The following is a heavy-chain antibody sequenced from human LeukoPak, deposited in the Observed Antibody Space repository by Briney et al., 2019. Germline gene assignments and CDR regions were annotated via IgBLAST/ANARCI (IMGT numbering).Heavy chain of an antibody. V-gene: IGHV1-18*01. Sequence: GASVKVSCKPSGYTFTSYGISWVRQAPGQGLEWMGWISAYNGNTNYAQKLQGRVTMATDTSTSTAYMELRSLRSDDTAVYYCARWLQLQGDTFDIWGQGTMVTVSS. CDR1: GYTFTSYG. D-gene: IGHD5-24*01. CDR3: ARWLQLQGDTFDI. CDR2: ISAYNGNT. J-gene: IGHJ3*02.